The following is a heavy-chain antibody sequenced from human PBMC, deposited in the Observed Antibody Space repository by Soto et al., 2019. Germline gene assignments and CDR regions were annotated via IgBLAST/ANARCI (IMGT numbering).Heavy chain of an antibody. V-gene: IGHV3-30*18. CDR3: AKGGRAYCGGDCRYYFDY. CDR2: ISYDGSNK. J-gene: IGHJ4*02. CDR1: RFTFSGYG. Sequence: QVQLVESGGGVVQPGRSLRLSCAASRFTFSGYGMHWVRQAPGKGVEWVAGISYDGSNKFYADSVKGRFTISRDNSKNTLYLQMNSLRAEDTAVYYCAKGGRAYCGGDCRYYFDYWGQGTLVTVSS. D-gene: IGHD2-21*02.